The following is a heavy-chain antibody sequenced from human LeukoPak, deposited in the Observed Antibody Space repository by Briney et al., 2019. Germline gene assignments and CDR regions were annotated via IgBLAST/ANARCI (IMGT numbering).Heavy chain of an antibody. CDR3: ARDPDSSGWPDAFDI. Sequence: GASVKVSCKASGGTFSSYAISWVRQAPGQGLEWMGGIIPIFGTANYAQKFQGRVTITADESTSTAYMELSSLRSEDTAVYYCARDPDSSGWPDAFDIWGQGTMVTVSS. D-gene: IGHD6-19*01. J-gene: IGHJ3*02. CDR2: IIPIFGTA. V-gene: IGHV1-69*13. CDR1: GGTFSSYA.